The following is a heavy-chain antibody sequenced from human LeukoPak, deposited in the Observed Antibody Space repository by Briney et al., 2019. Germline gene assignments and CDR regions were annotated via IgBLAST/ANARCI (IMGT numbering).Heavy chain of an antibody. CDR1: GGSFRGYY. V-gene: IGHV4-34*01. Sequence: SETLSLTCAVYGGSFRGYYWSWIRQPPGKGLEWIGEINHSGSTNYNPSLKSRVTISVDTSKNQFSLKLSSVTAADTAVYYCARGSGYYDFWSGYPQTYYFDYWGQGTLVTVSS. J-gene: IGHJ4*02. CDR3: ARGSGYYDFWSGYPQTYYFDY. CDR2: INHSGST. D-gene: IGHD3-3*01.